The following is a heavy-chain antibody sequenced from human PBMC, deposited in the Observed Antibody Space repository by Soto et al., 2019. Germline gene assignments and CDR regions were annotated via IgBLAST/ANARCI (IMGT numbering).Heavy chain of an antibody. CDR1: GFTFSSYG. V-gene: IGHV3-30*18. CDR3: EKSYQWLLLGSLRCMDV. D-gene: IGHD3-22*01. CDR2: ISYDGSNK. Sequence: PGGSLRFSCAASGFTFSSYGMHWVRQAPGKGLEWVAVISYDGSNKYYADSVKGRFTISRDNSKNTLYLQMNSLRAEDTAVYYCEKSYQWLLLGSLRCMDVWGQGTTVTVSS. J-gene: IGHJ6*02.